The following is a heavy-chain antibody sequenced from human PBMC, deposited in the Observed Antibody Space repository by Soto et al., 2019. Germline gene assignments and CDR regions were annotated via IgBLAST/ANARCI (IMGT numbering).Heavy chain of an antibody. V-gene: IGHV1-69*12. J-gene: IGHJ3*02. Sequence: QVQLVQSGAEVKKPGSSVKVSCKASGGTFSSYAISWVRQAPGQGLEWMGGIIPIFGTANYAQKFQGRVTIXXDXSXXTARMELSSLRSEDTAVYYCARGVGELRRKKAFDIWGQGTMVIVSS. CDR1: GGTFSSYA. D-gene: IGHD1-26*01. CDR2: IIPIFGTA. CDR3: ARGVGELRRKKAFDI.